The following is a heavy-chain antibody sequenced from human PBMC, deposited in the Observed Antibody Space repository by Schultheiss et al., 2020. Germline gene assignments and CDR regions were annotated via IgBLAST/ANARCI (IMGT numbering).Heavy chain of an antibody. Sequence: SETLSLTCTVSGGSISSGGYYWSWIRQPPGKGLEWIGYIYYSGSTYYNPSLRSRVTISIDTSKSQFSLKLSSVTAADTAVYFCARGGYSIGSYLDGEYYYGMDVWGQGTTGTVSS. CDR2: IYYSGST. CDR1: GGSISSGGYY. D-gene: IGHD3-22*01. CDR3: ARGGYSIGSYLDGEYYYGMDV. J-gene: IGHJ6*02. V-gene: IGHV4-30-4*08.